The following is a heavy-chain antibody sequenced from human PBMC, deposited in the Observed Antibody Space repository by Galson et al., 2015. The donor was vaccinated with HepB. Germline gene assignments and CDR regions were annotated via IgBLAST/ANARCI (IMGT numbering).Heavy chain of an antibody. CDR3: ARDHPTNSFDY. V-gene: IGHV3-66*02. J-gene: IGHJ4*02. Sequence: SLRLSCAASGFTVSNNYMSWVRQAPGKGLGWVSLIYSGGSTYYADSMKGRFTISRDNSKNTLYLQMNSLRAEDTAVYYCARDHPTNSFDYWGQGTLVTVSS. CDR1: GFTVSNNY. CDR2: IYSGGST.